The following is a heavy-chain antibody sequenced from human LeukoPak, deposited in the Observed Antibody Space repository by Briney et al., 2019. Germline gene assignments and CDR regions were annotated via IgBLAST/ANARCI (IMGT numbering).Heavy chain of an antibody. CDR3: ARQADIAVADCFDY. D-gene: IGHD6-19*01. CDR1: GYTFTGYY. V-gene: IGHV1-2*02. CDR2: INPNSGGT. Sequence: GASVKVSCKASGYTFTGYYMHWVRQAPGQGLEWMGWINPNSGGTNYAQKFQGRVTMTRDTSISTAYMELTRLRSDDTAVYYCARQADIAVADCFDYWGQGTLVTVSS. J-gene: IGHJ4*02.